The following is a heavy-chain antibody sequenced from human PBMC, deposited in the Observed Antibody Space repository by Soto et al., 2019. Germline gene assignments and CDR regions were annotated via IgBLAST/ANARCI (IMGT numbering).Heavy chain of an antibody. D-gene: IGHD3-16*01. CDR3: ARMATFGSLNWFDP. CDR2: MNPGSGDT. J-gene: IGHJ5*02. Sequence: GASVKVSCTASGYSFTNTDVTWVRQATGQGLEWMGWMNPGSGDTGYAQKFQGRVTMTRDISIATAYMELSSLRSDDTAIYYCARMATFGSLNWFDPWGQGTLVTVSS. V-gene: IGHV1-8*01. CDR1: GYSFTNTD.